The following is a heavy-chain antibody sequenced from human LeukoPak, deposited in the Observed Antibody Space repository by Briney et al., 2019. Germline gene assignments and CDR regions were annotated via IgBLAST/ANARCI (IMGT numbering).Heavy chain of an antibody. CDR1: GLTFSSHW. J-gene: IGHJ4*02. D-gene: IGHD5-18*01. CDR3: ARVDTVSGILV. CDR2: ITNDGSST. V-gene: IGHV3-74*01. Sequence: GGSLRLSCAASGLTFSSHWMHWVRQAPGKGLVWVSRITNDGSSTTYADSVKGRFTISRDNAKNMLYLQVNSLRADDTAVYYCARVDTVSGILVWGQGTLVTVSS.